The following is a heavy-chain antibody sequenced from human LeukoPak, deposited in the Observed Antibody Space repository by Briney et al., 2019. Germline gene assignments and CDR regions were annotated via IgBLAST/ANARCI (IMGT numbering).Heavy chain of an antibody. CDR2: INHSGST. D-gene: IGHD5-24*01. CDR3: AREVDGYAWYFDY. Sequence: SETLSLTCAVYGGSFNGYYWSWIRQPPGKGLEWIGEINHSGSTNYNPSLKSRVTVSVDTSKNQFSLKLSSVTAADTAVYYCAREVDGYAWYFDYWGQGTLVTVSS. CDR1: GGSFNGYY. J-gene: IGHJ4*02. V-gene: IGHV4-34*01.